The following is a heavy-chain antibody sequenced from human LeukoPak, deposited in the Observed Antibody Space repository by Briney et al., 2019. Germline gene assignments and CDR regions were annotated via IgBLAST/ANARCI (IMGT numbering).Heavy chain of an antibody. CDR1: GFTFSSYA. J-gene: IGHJ4*02. D-gene: IGHD6-13*01. CDR2: ISYDGSNK. Sequence: GGSLRLSCAASGFTFSSYAMHWVRQAPGKGLEWVAVISYDGSNKYYADSVKGRFTISRDNSKNTLYLQMNSLRAEDTAVYYCARLHRGSGYSSSWYFLKQGDYFDYWGQGTLVTVSS. V-gene: IGHV3-30-3*01. CDR3: ARLHRGSGYSSSWYFLKQGDYFDY.